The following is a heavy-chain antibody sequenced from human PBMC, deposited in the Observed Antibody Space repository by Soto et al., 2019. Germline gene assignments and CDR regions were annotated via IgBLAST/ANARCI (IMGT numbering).Heavy chain of an antibody. J-gene: IGHJ5*02. CDR3: ARDSSGMNWFDP. Sequence: SETLSLTCTVSGGSISSYYWSWIRQPPGKGLEWIGYIYYSGSTNYNPSLKSRVTISVDTSKNQFSLKLSSVTAADTAVYYCARDSSGMNWFDPWGQGTLVTVSS. CDR2: IYYSGST. D-gene: IGHD5-12*01. V-gene: IGHV4-59*01. CDR1: GGSISSYY.